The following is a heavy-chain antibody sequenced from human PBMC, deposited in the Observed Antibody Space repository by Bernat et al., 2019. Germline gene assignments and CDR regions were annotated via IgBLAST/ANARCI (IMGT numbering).Heavy chain of an antibody. J-gene: IGHJ4*02. V-gene: IGHV5-51*01. D-gene: IGHD2-15*01. CDR3: ARDGGWPKALDY. CDR1: GYSFTNYW. Sequence: EVQLVQSGAEVKKPGESLKISRKGSGYSFTNYWVAWVRQMPGKGLEWMGIIYPGDSNTIYSPSFQGQVTFSADKSISTAYLQWSSLKASDTAIYYCARDGGWPKALDYWGQGTLVTVSS. CDR2: IYPGDSNT.